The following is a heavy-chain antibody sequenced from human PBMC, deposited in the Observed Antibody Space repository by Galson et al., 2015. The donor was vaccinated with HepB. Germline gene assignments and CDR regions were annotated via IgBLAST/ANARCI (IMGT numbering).Heavy chain of an antibody. D-gene: IGHD1-26*01. J-gene: IGHJ4*02. CDR2: VRNKIDRHTT. V-gene: IGHV3-72*01. Sequence: SLRLSCAASGFTFSDDYIDWVRQTPGKGLEWVGRVRNKIDRHTTEYAASVKGRFTISRDDSKNSAYLHMDSLKTEDTAVYYCARTKTGSYYQYFDYWGQGTLVTVSP. CDR1: GFTFSDDY. CDR3: ARTKTGSYYQYFDY.